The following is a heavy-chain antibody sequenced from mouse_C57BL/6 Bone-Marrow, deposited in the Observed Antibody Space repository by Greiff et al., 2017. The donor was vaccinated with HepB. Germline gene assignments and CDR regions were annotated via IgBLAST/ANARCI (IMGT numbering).Heavy chain of an antibody. D-gene: IGHD2-1*01. CDR3: ARSSYGNYGGGAMDY. CDR1: GYTFTDYN. Sequence: EVQLQQSGPELVKPGASVKIPCKASGYTFTDYNMDWVKQSHGKSLEWIGDINPNNGGTIYNQKFKGKATLTVDKSSSTAYMELRSLTSEDTAVYYCARSSYGNYGGGAMDYWGQGTSVTVSS. J-gene: IGHJ4*01. CDR2: INPNNGGT. V-gene: IGHV1-18*01.